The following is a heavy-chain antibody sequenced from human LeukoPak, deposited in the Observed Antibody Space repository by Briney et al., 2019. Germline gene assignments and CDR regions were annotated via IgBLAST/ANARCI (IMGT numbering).Heavy chain of an antibody. CDR2: ISAYNGNT. V-gene: IGHV1-18*01. CDR3: ARGPDSSGWYNYFDY. Sequence: ASVKVSCKTSGYTFTSYGINWVRQAPGQGLEWMGWISAYNGNTNYAQKLQDRVTMTTDTSTSTAYLELRSLRSDDTAVYYCARGPDSSGWYNYFDYWGQGTLVTVSS. J-gene: IGHJ4*02. D-gene: IGHD6-19*01. CDR1: GYTFTSYG.